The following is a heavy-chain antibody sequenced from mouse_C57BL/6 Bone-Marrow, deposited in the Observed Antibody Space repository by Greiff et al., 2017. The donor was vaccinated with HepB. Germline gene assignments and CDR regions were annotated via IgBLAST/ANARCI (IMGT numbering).Heavy chain of an antibody. CDR3: ARRRYYGSSYPFYAMDY. CDR2: IYPGDGDT. J-gene: IGHJ4*01. CDR1: GYAFSSSW. Sequence: QVQVVESGPELVKPGASVKISCKASGYAFSSSWMNWVKQRPGKGLEWIGRIYPGDGDTNYNGKFKGKATLTADKSSSTAYMQLSSLTSEDSAVYFCARRRYYGSSYPFYAMDYWGQGTSVTVSS. V-gene: IGHV1-82*01. D-gene: IGHD1-1*01.